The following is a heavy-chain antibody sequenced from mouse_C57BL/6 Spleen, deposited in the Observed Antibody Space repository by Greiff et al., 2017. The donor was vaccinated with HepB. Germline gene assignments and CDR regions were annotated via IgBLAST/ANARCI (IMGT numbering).Heavy chain of an antibody. CDR3: ARGVLRELMDY. D-gene: IGHD1-1*01. CDR1: GYTFTSYW. Sequence: QVQLQQPGAELVRPGTSVKLSCKASGYTFTSYWMHWVKQRPGQGLEWIGVIDPSDSYTNYNQKFKGKATLTVDTSSSTAYMQLSSLTSEDSAVYYCARGVLRELMDYWGQGTSVTVSS. V-gene: IGHV1-59*01. CDR2: IDPSDSYT. J-gene: IGHJ4*01.